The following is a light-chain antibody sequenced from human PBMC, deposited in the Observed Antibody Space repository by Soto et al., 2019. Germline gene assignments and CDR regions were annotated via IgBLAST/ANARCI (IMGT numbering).Light chain of an antibody. V-gene: IGLV1-51*01. Sequence: QSVLTQPPSVSAAPGQKVTISCSGSSSNIGRNYVAWYQQVPGRAPKVLIYDNDERPSGIPDRFSGSKSATSATLGITGLQTGDEADYYCGTWDTSLSAGVFGTGTKVTVL. CDR2: DND. CDR1: SSNIGRNY. J-gene: IGLJ1*01. CDR3: GTWDTSLSAGV.